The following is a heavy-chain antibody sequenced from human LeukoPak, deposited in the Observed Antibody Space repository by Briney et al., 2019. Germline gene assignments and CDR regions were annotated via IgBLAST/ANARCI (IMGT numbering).Heavy chain of an antibody. Sequence: SVKVSCKASGGTFSSYAISWVRQAPGQGLEWMGGIIPIFGTANYAQKFQGRVTITTDESTSTAYMELSSLRSEDTAVYYCARDLPAATHWYFDLWGRGTLVTASS. D-gene: IGHD2-2*01. CDR1: GGTFSSYA. J-gene: IGHJ2*01. CDR2: IIPIFGTA. CDR3: ARDLPAATHWYFDL. V-gene: IGHV1-69*05.